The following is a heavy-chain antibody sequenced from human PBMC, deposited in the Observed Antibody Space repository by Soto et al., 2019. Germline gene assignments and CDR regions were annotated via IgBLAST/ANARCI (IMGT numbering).Heavy chain of an antibody. CDR3: ARASASCYMCSIYGMDV. CDR1: GFTFSSYG. D-gene: IGHD2-2*02. V-gene: IGHV3-33*01. Sequence: LRLSCAASGFTFSSYGMNWVRQAPGKGLEWVAVIWYDGSNKYYADSVKGRFTISRDNSKNTLYLQMNSLRAEDTAVYYCARASASCYMCSIYGMDVWGQGTTVTVSS. J-gene: IGHJ6*02. CDR2: IWYDGSNK.